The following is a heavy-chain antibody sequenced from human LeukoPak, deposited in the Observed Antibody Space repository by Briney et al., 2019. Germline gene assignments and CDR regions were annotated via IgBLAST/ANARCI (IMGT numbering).Heavy chain of an antibody. V-gene: IGHV3-48*03. CDR2: ISRSGSTI. D-gene: IGHD3-10*02. Sequence: GGSLRLSCAASGFTFSSYEMNWVRQAPRKGLEWVSYISRSGSTIYYADSVKGRFTISRDNAKNSLYLQMNSLRAEDTAVYYCAELGITMIGGVWGKGTTVTISS. CDR1: GFTFSSYE. J-gene: IGHJ6*04. CDR3: AELGITMIGGV.